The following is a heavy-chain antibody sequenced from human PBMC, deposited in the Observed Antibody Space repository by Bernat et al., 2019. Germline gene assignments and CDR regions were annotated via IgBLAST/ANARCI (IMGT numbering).Heavy chain of an antibody. CDR1: GYTFTSYY. D-gene: IGHD3-22*01. Sequence: QVQLVQSGAEVKKPGASVKVSCKASGYTFTSYYMHWVRQAPGQGLEWMGIINPSGGSTSYAQKFQGRVTMTRDTSTSTVYMELSRLRSEDTAVYYCAREWHDSSGYYYPEDYFDYWGQGTLVTVSS. J-gene: IGHJ4*02. V-gene: IGHV1-46*03. CDR2: INPSGGST. CDR3: AREWHDSSGYYYPEDYFDY.